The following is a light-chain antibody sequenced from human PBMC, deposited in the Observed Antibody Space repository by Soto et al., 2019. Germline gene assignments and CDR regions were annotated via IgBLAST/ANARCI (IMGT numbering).Light chain of an antibody. V-gene: IGLV2-23*01. CDR3: CSYAGITTYYV. CDR2: GGT. J-gene: IGLJ1*01. CDR1: SRDVGSYNL. Sequence: QSLLTQPSSLFGGPGQSNNISCTGNSRDVGSYNLVSWYQQHPGEAPKLMIYGGTKRPSGVSNRFSGSKSGNTASLTISGLQAEDEADYYCCSYAGITTYYVFGTGTKVTVL.